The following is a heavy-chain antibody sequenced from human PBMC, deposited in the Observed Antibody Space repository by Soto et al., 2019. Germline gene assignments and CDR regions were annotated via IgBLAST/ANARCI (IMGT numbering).Heavy chain of an antibody. CDR1: GATFTSHS. V-gene: IGHV1-69*06. J-gene: IGHJ5*02. CDR3: ATSVATRRKPYNWLDA. Sequence: QVHLFQSGAEVRKPGSSVKVSCKVSGATFTSHSISWVRQAPGQGLEWMGGIIPLFATPNDAQNFQGRVTITADTSTATVYMELRSLTSEDTAVYYCATSVATRRKPYNWLDAWGQGTLVTVSS. CDR2: IIPLFATP. D-gene: IGHD6-6*01.